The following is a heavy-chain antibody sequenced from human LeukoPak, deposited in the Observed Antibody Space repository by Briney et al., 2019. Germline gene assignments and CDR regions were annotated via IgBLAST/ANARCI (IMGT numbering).Heavy chain of an antibody. CDR3: AKEEYQLPSGNWFDP. V-gene: IGHV3-23*01. CDR2: ISGSGGST. Sequence: PGGSLRLSCAASGFTFSSYAMSWVRQAPGKGLEWVSAISGSGGSTYYADSVKGRFTISRGNSKNTLYLQMNSLRAEDTAVYYCAKEEYQLPSGNWFDPWGQGTLVTVSS. CDR1: GFTFSSYA. J-gene: IGHJ5*02. D-gene: IGHD2-2*01.